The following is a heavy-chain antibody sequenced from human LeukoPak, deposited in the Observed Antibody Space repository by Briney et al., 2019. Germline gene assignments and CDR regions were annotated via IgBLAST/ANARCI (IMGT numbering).Heavy chain of an antibody. V-gene: IGHV3-53*01. D-gene: IGHD2-21*01. CDR1: GFTVSSNY. J-gene: IGHJ4*02. CDR2: IYSGGST. Sequence: AGGSLRLSCAASGFTVSSNYMSWVRQAPGKGLEWVSVIYSGGSTYYADSVKGRFTISRDNSKNTLYLQMNSLRAEDTAVYYCARDTNSAFDYWGQGTLVTVSS. CDR3: ARDTNSAFDY.